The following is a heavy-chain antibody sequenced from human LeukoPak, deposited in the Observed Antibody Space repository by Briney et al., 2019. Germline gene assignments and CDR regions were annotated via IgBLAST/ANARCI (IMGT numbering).Heavy chain of an antibody. CDR1: GFSLRPSALG. CDR3: AHRLDEYGSAKRYWFDP. Sequence: SGPTLAKPTQTLTLTCTFSGFSLRPSALGVGWIRQPPGKSLEWVAFISSNGDLRYRPSLERRLTITQDISTNHAILTMTNMYPVDTARYYCAHRLDEYGSAKRYWFDPWGEGTLVTVSS. V-gene: IGHV2-5*01. J-gene: IGHJ5*02. D-gene: IGHD2-15*01. CDR2: ISSNGDL.